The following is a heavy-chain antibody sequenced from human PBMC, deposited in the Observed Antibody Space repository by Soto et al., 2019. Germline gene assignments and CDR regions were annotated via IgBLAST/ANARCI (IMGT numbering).Heavy chain of an antibody. CDR1: GFTFSSYA. V-gene: IGHV3-23*01. CDR2: IRGSGGST. CDR3: AKDNPPPSWQPWSSSDY. Sequence: GGSLRLSCAASGFTFSSYAMSWVRQAPGKGLEWVSAIRGSGGSTYYADSVKGRFTISRDNSKNTLYLQMNSLRAEDTAVYYCAKDNPPPSWQPWSSSDYWGQGTLVTVSS. D-gene: IGHD2-8*02. J-gene: IGHJ4*02.